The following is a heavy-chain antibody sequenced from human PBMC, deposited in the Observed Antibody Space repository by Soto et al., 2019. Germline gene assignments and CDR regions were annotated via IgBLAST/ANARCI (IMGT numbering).Heavy chain of an antibody. CDR2: IRRNAYGGTT. CDR1: GFTFGDYA. V-gene: IGHV3-49*04. J-gene: IGHJ4*02. Sequence: GGSLRLSCTTSGFTFGDYALSWVRQAPGKGLEWVGFIRRNAYGGTTDYAASVKGRFTISRDDSKSIAYLQMNSLRTEDTALYYCTRASSLDFDYWGLGTLVTVSS. D-gene: IGHD3-16*01. CDR3: TRASSLDFDY.